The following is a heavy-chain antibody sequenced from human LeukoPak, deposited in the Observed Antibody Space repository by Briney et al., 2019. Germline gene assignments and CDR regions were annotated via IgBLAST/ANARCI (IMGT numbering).Heavy chain of an antibody. D-gene: IGHD2-2*01. V-gene: IGHV1-69*01. CDR1: GGTFSSYA. J-gene: IGHJ5*01. CDR3: ARVPCSSTSCYFVPDNWFDP. CDR2: IIPIFGTA. Sequence: ASVKVSCKASGGTFSSYAISWVRQAPGQGLEWMGGIIPIFGTANYAQKFQGRVTITADESTSTAYMELSSLRSEDTAVYYCARVPCSSTSCYFVPDNWFDPWGQGTLVTVSS.